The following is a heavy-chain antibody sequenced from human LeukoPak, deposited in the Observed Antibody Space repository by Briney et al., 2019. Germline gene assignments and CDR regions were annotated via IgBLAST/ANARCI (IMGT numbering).Heavy chain of an antibody. CDR3: AARALRVTTRNAFDI. J-gene: IGHJ3*02. CDR2: INHSGST. CDR1: GGSFSGYY. D-gene: IGHD4-17*01. Sequence: SETLSLTCAVYGGSFSGYYWSWIRQPPGKGLEWIGEINHSGSTNYNPSLKSRVTISVDTSKNQFSLKLSSVTAADTAVYYCAARALRVTTRNAFDIWGQETMVTVSS. V-gene: IGHV4-34*01.